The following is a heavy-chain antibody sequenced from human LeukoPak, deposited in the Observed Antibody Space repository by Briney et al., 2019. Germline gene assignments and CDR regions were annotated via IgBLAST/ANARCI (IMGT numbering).Heavy chain of an antibody. Sequence: SETLSLTCTVSGGSISSYYWSWIRQPPGKGLEWIGYIYYSGSTNYNPSLKSRVTISVDTSKNQFSLKLSSVTAVDTAVYYCARSNYDFWSGSNNWFDPWGQGTLVTVSS. CDR1: GGSISSYY. J-gene: IGHJ5*02. V-gene: IGHV4-59*01. CDR3: ARSNYDFWSGSNNWFDP. CDR2: IYYSGST. D-gene: IGHD3-3*01.